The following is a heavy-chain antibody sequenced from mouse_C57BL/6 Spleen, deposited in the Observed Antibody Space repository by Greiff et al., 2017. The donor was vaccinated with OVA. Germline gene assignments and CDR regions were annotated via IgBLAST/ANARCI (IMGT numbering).Heavy chain of an antibody. D-gene: IGHD4-1*01. J-gene: IGHJ1*03. CDR2: IDPSDSYT. V-gene: IGHV1-69*01. Sequence: VQLQQSGAELVMPGASVKLSCKASGYTFTSYWMHWVKQRPGQGLEWIGEIDPSDSYTNYNQKFKGKSTLTVDKSSSTAYMQLSSLTSEDSAVYYCARKVGRGYFDVWGTGTTVTVSS. CDR3: ARKVGRGYFDV. CDR1: GYTFTSYW.